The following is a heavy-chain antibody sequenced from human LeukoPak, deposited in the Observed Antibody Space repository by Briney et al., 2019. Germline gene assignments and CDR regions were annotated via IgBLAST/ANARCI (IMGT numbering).Heavy chain of an antibody. V-gene: IGHV3-30*18. D-gene: IGHD6-25*01. CDR1: GVTFSSYG. CDR2: ISYDGSNK. J-gene: IGHJ4*02. Sequence: GRSLRLSCAASGVTFSSYGMDGVRQAPGKGGERGAGISYDGSNKYYADSVKGRFPISRDNSTNPLYLRMNSLRAEDTAVYYCAKGGYSVYFFDYWRQGTLLTVSS. CDR3: AKGGYSVYFFDY.